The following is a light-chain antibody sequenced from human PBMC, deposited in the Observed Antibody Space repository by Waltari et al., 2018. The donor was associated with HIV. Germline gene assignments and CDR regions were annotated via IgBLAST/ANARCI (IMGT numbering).Light chain of an antibody. CDR3: QSSDIRLHGLWV. J-gene: IGLJ3*02. Sequence: QSLLTQPPSVSATPGPRITISCTGNKSNIGAGHDVHWYRQLPGTAPRLLIFAISNRPSGVPDRISGSKSTASASLAITGLQGEDEGYYYCQSSDIRLHGLWVFGGGTKVTVL. CDR1: KSNIGAGHD. V-gene: IGLV1-40*01. CDR2: AIS.